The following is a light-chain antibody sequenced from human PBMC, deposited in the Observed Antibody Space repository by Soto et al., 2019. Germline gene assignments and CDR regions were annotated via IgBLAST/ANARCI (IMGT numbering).Light chain of an antibody. CDR1: SSDVGSYSF. Sequence: QSVLTQPASVSGSPGQSITISCTGTSSDVGSYSFVSWYQQHPGKAPKVMISEGHRRPSGVPDRFSGSTSVNSASLTISGLQADDEADYYCCLYIGATTYVFGTGTKVTVL. V-gene: IGLV2-23*01. CDR3: CLYIGATTYV. J-gene: IGLJ1*01. CDR2: EGH.